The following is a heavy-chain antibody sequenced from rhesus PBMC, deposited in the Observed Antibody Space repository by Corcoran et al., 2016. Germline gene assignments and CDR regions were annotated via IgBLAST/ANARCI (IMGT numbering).Heavy chain of an antibody. D-gene: IGHD6-25*01. CDR1: GYTFPELS. CDR2: VDTEKGER. CDR3: ARYGEWGGSHFDY. V-gene: IGHV1-156*01. Sequence: EVQLVQSGAEVKKPGASVKVSCKVSGYTFPELSMHWVRQAPGKGLEWMGGVDTEKGERRHAEKFKGRVTRTEDTSTDTAYMELSSLRSEDTAVYYCARYGEWGGSHFDYWGQGVLVTVSS. J-gene: IGHJ4*01.